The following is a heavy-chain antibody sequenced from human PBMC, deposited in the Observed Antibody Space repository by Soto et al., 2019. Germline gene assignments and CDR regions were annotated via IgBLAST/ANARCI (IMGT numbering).Heavy chain of an antibody. CDR2: IYYSGST. CDR1: GGSISSSSYY. D-gene: IGHD3-3*01. CDR3: ARQTITIVGVVIPNWFDP. V-gene: IGHV4-39*01. Sequence: SETLSLTCTVSGGSISSSSYYWGWIRQPPGKGLEWIGSIYYSGSTYYNPSLKSRVTISVDTSKNQFSLKLSSVTAADTAVYYCARQTITIVGVVIPNWFDPWGQGTLVTVSS. J-gene: IGHJ5*02.